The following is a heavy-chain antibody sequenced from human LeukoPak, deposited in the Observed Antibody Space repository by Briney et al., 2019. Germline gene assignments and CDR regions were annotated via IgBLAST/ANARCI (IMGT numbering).Heavy chain of an antibody. V-gene: IGHV4-39*07. D-gene: IGHD5-18*01. CDR3: ARDRGGYTYSHDY. Sequence: SETLSLTCTVSGGSISSSDYYWDWIRQPPEKGLEWIGEIYHDGSTNYNPSLKSRVTISMDKSKNQLSLKLNFVTAADTAVYYCARDRGGYTYSHDYWGQGTLVTVSS. CDR2: IYHDGST. J-gene: IGHJ4*02. CDR1: GGSISSSDYY.